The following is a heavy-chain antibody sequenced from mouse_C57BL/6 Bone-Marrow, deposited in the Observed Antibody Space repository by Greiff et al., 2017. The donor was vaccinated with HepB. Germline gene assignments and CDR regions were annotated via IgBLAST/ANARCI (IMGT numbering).Heavy chain of an antibody. CDR1: GFTFSSYA. J-gene: IGHJ2*01. CDR2: ISSGGDYI. V-gene: IGHV5-9-1*02. Sequence: EVMLVESGEGLVKPGGSLTLSCAASGFTFSSYAMSWVRQTPEKRLEWVAYISSGGDYIYYSDTVKGRFTISKDNARNTLYLQMSSLKSEDTAMYYCTRVVYDGYYNSFDYWGQGTTLTVSS. CDR3: TRVVYDGYYNSFDY. D-gene: IGHD2-3*01.